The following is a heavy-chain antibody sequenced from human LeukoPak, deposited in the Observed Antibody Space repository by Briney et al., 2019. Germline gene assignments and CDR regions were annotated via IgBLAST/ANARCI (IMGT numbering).Heavy chain of an antibody. CDR3: ARDNGTSYFDY. Sequence: PSETLSLTCTVSGGSISSSSYYWGWIRQPPGKGLEWIGSIYYSGSTYYNPSLKSRVTISVDTSKNQFSLKLSSVTAADTAVYYCARDNGTSYFDYWGQGTLVTVSS. D-gene: IGHD1-1*01. V-gene: IGHV4-39*02. CDR2: IYYSGST. J-gene: IGHJ4*02. CDR1: GGSISSSSYY.